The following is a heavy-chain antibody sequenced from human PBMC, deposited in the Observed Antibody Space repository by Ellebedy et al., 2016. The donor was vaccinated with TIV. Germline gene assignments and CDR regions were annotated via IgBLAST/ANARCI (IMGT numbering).Heavy chain of an antibody. J-gene: IGHJ6*02. D-gene: IGHD6-19*01. CDR1: GFIFSTYG. V-gene: IGHV3-33*06. CDR3: AKSSGWYFSQTYGMDV. CDR2: IWYDGSNK. Sequence: GESLKISCAASGFIFSTYGMHWVRQAPGKGLEWVAVIWYDGSNKYYADSVKGRFTISRDNSKNTLYLQMNSLRAEDTAVYYCAKSSGWYFSQTYGMDVWGQGTTVTVSS.